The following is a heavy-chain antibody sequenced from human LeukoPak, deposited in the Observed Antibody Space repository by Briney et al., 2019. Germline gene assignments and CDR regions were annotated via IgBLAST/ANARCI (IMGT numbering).Heavy chain of an antibody. D-gene: IGHD2-2*01. CDR2: IIPNSGGT. J-gene: IGHJ4*02. CDR1: GYTFSDYY. CDR3: STEDKYCSSSTCGDS. V-gene: IGHV1-2*02. Sequence: LRASVKVSCRTSGYTFSDYYMHWVRQAPGQGLEWMGYIIPNSGGTTYAQKFQGRVTMTRDTSISAAYLDLSGLRSDDTAVYYCSTEDKYCSSSTCGDSWGQGTLVTVS.